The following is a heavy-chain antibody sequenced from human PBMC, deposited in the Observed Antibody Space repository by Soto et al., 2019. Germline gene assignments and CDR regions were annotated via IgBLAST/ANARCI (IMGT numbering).Heavy chain of an antibody. CDR2: IYYSGST. V-gene: IGHV4-31*03. CDR3: AREFGAAALGYFDY. Sequence: SETLSLTCTVSGGSISSGGYYWSWIRQHPGKGLEWIGYIYYSGSTYYNPSLKSRVTISVDTSKNQFSLKLSSVTAADTAVYYCAREFGAAALGYFDYWGQGTLVTVSS. J-gene: IGHJ4*02. CDR1: GGSISSGGYY. D-gene: IGHD6-13*01.